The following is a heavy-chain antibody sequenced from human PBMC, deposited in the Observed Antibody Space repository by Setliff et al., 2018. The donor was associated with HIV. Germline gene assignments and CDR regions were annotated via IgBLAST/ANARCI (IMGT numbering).Heavy chain of an antibody. CDR1: GGSIASSTHY. D-gene: IGHD1-1*01. CDR3: ARGRTIGASAVFFDP. J-gene: IGHJ5*02. V-gene: IGHV4-39*01. CDR2: VYYNGAT. Sequence: SETLSLTCTVSGGSIASSTHYWAWIRQPPGKGLEWIGSVYYNGATDHNPSLKSRVTISVDTSNQQFSLKLSSVTAADTATYYCARGRTIGASAVFFDPWGQGAPVTVSS.